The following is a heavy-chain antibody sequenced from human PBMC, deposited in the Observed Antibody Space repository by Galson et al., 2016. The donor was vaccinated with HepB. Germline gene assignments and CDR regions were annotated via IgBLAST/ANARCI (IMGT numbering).Heavy chain of an antibody. Sequence: PALVKPTQTLTPTCTFSGFSLSTSGVGVGWIRQPPGKALEWPALIYWDDDKRYSPSLKSRLTITKDTSKNQVVLTMTNMDPVDTATYYCARSYYYYDSSGYYLGEGYYFELWGRGTLVTVSS. CDR2: IYWDDDK. D-gene: IGHD3-22*01. CDR1: GFSLSTSGVG. J-gene: IGHJ2*01. V-gene: IGHV2-5*02. CDR3: ARSYYYYDSSGYYLGEGYYFEL.